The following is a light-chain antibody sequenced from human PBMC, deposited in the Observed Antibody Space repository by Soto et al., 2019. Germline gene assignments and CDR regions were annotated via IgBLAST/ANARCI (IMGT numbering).Light chain of an antibody. J-gene: IGKJ4*01. Sequence: EIVMTRSPATLSVSPGERATLSCRASQGIGGTLAWYQQKPGHSPRLLIYDTVIRATGVPARFSGSVSGTEFTLTITSLQSEDFAIYYCQHYTNWPLTFGGGTRVESK. CDR1: QGIGGT. CDR2: DTV. V-gene: IGKV3-15*01. CDR3: QHYTNWPLT.